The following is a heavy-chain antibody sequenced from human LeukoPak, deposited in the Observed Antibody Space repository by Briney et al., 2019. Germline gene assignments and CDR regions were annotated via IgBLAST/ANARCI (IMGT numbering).Heavy chain of an antibody. CDR1: GFTFSNAW. Sequence: PGGSLRLSCAASGFTFSNAWMSWVRQAPGKGLGWVSAISGSGGSTYYADSVKGRFTISRDNSKNTLYLQMNSLRADDTAVYYCAKDRWLLSPDAFDIWGQGTMATVSS. D-gene: IGHD3-9*01. J-gene: IGHJ3*02. CDR3: AKDRWLLSPDAFDI. CDR2: ISGSGGST. V-gene: IGHV3-23*01.